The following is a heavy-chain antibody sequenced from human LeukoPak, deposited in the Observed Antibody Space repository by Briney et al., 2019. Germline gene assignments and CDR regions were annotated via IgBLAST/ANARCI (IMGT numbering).Heavy chain of an antibody. Sequence: PGGSLRLSCEVSGLIFETYGMHWVRQAPGKGLEWVGVISKNGSNTYYGDSVKGRFTISRDNTNYTLSLQMNGLTTEDTGVYFCVKGRRGSSYVHYFDSWGQGTLVTVSS. CDR2: ISKNGSNT. J-gene: IGHJ4*02. CDR1: GLIFETYG. CDR3: VKGRRGSSYVHYFDS. V-gene: IGHV3-30*18. D-gene: IGHD5-18*01.